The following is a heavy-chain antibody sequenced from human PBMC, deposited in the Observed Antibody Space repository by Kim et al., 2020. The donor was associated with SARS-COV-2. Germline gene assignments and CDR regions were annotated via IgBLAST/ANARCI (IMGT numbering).Heavy chain of an antibody. J-gene: IGHJ6*02. CDR1: GFSFRTHS. D-gene: IGHD6-6*01. Sequence: GGSLRLSCAASGFSFRTHSMDWVRQAPGKGLECISYISGGSHNIYYADSVKGRFTISRDNAKNSLYLQMNSLRDEDTAVYYCARKSDEYYGMDVWGQGTTVTVSS. CDR3: ARKSDEYYGMDV. CDR2: ISGGSHNI. V-gene: IGHV3-48*02.